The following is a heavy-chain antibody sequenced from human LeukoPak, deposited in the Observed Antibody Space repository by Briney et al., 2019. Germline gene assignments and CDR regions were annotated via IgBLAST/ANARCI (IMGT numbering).Heavy chain of an antibody. J-gene: IGHJ6*03. CDR2: IYVSGST. CDR1: GGSISSSSYY. Sequence: SDTLSLTCTVSGGSISSSSYYWGWIRPPPGKGLEWIGSIYVSGSTYYNPSLKSRVTISVDTSKNQFSLKLSSVTAADTAVYYCARGSGYCSGGSCEGFYYYYYYMDVWGKGTTVTVSS. V-gene: IGHV4-39*07. D-gene: IGHD2-15*01. CDR3: ARGSGYCSGGSCEGFYYYYYYMDV.